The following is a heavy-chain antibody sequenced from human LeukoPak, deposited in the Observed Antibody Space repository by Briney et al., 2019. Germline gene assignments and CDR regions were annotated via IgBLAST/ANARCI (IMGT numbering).Heavy chain of an antibody. Sequence: ASVKVSCKASGYTFTGYYMHWVRQAPGQGLEWMGWINPNSGGTNYAQKFQGRVTMTRDTSISTAYMELSRLRSDDTAVYYCARALSSSFGELSAEWIDYWGQGTLVTVSS. CDR1: GYTFTGYY. J-gene: IGHJ4*02. V-gene: IGHV1-2*02. CDR2: INPNSGGT. CDR3: ARALSSSFGELSAEWIDY. D-gene: IGHD3-10*01.